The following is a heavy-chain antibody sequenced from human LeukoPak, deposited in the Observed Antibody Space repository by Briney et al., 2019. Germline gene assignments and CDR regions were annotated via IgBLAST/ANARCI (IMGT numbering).Heavy chain of an antibody. J-gene: IGHJ5*02. CDR2: TYAVSKWFN. Sequence: SQTLSLTCALSGDSFSSKSAAWNWLRQSPSRGLEWLGRTYAVSKWFNHYAGSVNSRITVTPDTSRNQCSLQLNSVTPEETAVYCCARDSGNYHFVPWGQGTLVTVSS. V-gene: IGHV6-1*01. CDR1: GDSFSSKSAA. D-gene: IGHD1-26*01. CDR3: ARDSGNYHFVP.